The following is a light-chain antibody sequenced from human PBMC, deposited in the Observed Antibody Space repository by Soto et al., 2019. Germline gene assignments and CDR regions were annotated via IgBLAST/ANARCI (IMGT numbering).Light chain of an antibody. V-gene: IGKV1-27*01. CDR1: QAISDY. CDR3: QMYTGAPWT. J-gene: IGKJ1*01. CDR2: SAS. Sequence: DIQMTQSPSSLSASIGDRVTITCRASQAISDYLAWYQQKPGNVPKLLIHSASTLQSGVPSRLSGSGSGTDFTLTISSLQPEDVATYYCQMYTGAPWTFGQGTKVEI.